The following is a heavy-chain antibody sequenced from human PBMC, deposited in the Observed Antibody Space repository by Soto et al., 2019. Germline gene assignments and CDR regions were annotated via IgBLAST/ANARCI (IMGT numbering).Heavy chain of an antibody. CDR1: GFTFSDYY. V-gene: IGHV3-11*01. J-gene: IGHJ5*02. CDR3: ARDQGTKHGKGNWFDP. CDR2: ISSSGSTI. Sequence: GESLKISCAASGFTFSDYYMSWIRQAPGKGLEWVSYISSSGSTIYYADSVKGRFTISRDNAKNSLYLQMNSLRAEDTAVYYCARDQGTKHGKGNWFDPWGQGTLVTVSS. D-gene: IGHD3-10*01.